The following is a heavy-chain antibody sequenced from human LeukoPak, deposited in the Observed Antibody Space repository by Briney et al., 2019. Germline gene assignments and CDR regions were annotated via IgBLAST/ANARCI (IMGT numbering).Heavy chain of an antibody. V-gene: IGHV7-4-1*02. CDR1: GYTFTSYA. CDR3: AISRSAPLKYYYGSGSYYALFYY. Sequence: GASVKVSCKASGYTFTSYAMNWVRRAPGQGLEWMGWINTNTGNPTYAQGFTGRFVFSLDTSVSTAYLQISSLKAEDTAVYYCAISRSAPLKYYYGSGSYYALFYYWGQGTLVTVSS. CDR2: INTNTGNP. D-gene: IGHD3-10*01. J-gene: IGHJ4*02.